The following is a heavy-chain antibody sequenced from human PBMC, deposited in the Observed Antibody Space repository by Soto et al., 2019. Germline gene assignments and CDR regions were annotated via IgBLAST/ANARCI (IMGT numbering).Heavy chain of an antibody. Sequence: QVQLVESGGGVVQPGRSLRLSCAASGFTFSSYGMHWVRQAPGKGQAWVAVISKDGSNNYYADSVKGRFTISRDNSNNTLHLQIISMRPEDTAVYDVARGYRCYAFCDYWGEGTLVTVSS. CDR3: ARGYRCYAFCDY. CDR1: GFTFSSYG. J-gene: IGHJ4*02. D-gene: IGHD5-12*01. CDR2: ISKDGSNN. V-gene: IGHV3-30*19.